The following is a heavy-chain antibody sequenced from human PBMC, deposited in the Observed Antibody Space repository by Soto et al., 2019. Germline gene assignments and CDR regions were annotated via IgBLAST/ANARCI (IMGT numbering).Heavy chain of an antibody. J-gene: IGHJ5*02. CDR2: IYYSGST. CDR1: GGSISSGDYY. V-gene: IGHV4-31*03. D-gene: IGHD3-22*01. Sequence: SETLSLTCTVSGGSISSGDYYWSWIRQPPGKGLEWIGYIYYSGSTYYNPSLKGRVTISVDTSKNQFSLKLRSVTAADTAVYYCAISSGYADWFDPWGQGTLVTVSS. CDR3: AISSGYADWFDP.